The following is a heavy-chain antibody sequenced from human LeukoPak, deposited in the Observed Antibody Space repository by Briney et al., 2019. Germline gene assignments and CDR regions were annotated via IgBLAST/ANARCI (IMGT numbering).Heavy chain of an antibody. Sequence: PGGSLRLSCAASGFTFDDYAMHWVRQAPGKGLEWVSGISWNSGSISYADSVKGRFTISRDNAKNSLYLQMNSLRAEDTALYYCAKGRDGYNSGYYYGMDVWGQGTTVTVSS. CDR3: AKGRDGYNSGYYYGMDV. J-gene: IGHJ6*02. CDR2: ISWNSGSI. D-gene: IGHD5-24*01. V-gene: IGHV3-9*01. CDR1: GFTFDDYA.